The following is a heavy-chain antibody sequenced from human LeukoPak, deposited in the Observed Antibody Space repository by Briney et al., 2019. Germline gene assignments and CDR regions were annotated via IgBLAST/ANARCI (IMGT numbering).Heavy chain of an antibody. CDR1: GFTFSNAW. CDR3: TTPFSRGSYPDY. Sequence: GGSLRLSCAASGFTFSNAWMTWVRQAPGKGLEWVGRIKSKTDGGTTDYAAPVKGRFTSSRDDSENTLYLQMNSLKTEDTAVYFCTTPFSRGSYPDYWGQGTLVTVSS. J-gene: IGHJ4*02. D-gene: IGHD1-26*01. CDR2: IKSKTDGGTT. V-gene: IGHV3-15*01.